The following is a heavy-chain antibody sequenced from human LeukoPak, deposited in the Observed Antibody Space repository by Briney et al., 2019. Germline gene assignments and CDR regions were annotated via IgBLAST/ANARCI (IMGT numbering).Heavy chain of an antibody. CDR1: GFTFTSFD. V-gene: IGHV1-8*01. D-gene: IGHD6-13*01. Sequence: ASVKVSCKTSGFTFTSFDINWVRQAAGQGLEWMGWMNPNSGDTGYAQKSQGRVTLTSNTAIGTAYMELSSLRSEDTAIYYCAKTRARDSSTLDYWGQGTLVTVSS. CDR2: MNPNSGDT. J-gene: IGHJ4*02. CDR3: AKTRARDSSTLDY.